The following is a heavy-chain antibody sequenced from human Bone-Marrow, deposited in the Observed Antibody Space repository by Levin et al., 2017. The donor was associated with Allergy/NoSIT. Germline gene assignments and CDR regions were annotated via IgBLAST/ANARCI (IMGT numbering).Heavy chain of an antibody. Sequence: ASVKVSCKASGYSFTRYGISWVRQVPGQGPEWMGWIAAYNLKTNYAQKFQDRVTLSMDVSATTAYMELTSLSSGDTAVYYCARDMECSGTSCYEEKFDYWGQGSLVTVSS. J-gene: IGHJ4*02. CDR2: IAAYNLKT. D-gene: IGHD5-12*01. CDR1: GYSFTRYG. V-gene: IGHV1-18*01. CDR3: ARDMECSGTSCYEEKFDY.